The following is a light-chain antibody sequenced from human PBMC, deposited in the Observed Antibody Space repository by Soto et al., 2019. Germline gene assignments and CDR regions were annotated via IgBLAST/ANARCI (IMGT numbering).Light chain of an antibody. CDR2: AAS. CDR3: QQSYDTPLT. J-gene: IGKJ4*01. CDR1: QNIRTY. V-gene: IGKV1-39*01. Sequence: DIQMTQSPPSLSASVGVRVTITCRASQNIRTYLNWYQQKPGKAPKLLIYAASTLQSGVPSRSRGSGSETDFTLTISSLQPEDFATYYCQQSYDTPLTFGGGTKVDIK.